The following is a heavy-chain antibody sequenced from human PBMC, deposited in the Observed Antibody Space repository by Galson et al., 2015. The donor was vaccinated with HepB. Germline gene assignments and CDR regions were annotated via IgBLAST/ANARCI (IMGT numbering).Heavy chain of an antibody. J-gene: IGHJ6*02. V-gene: IGHV5-10-1*01. CDR3: ARQYSCSSTSCYDYYYYGMDV. Sequence: QSGAEVKKPGESLRISCKGSGYSFTSYWISWVRQMPGKGLEWMGRIDPSDSYTNYSPSFQGHVTISADKSISTAYLQWSSLKASDTAMYYCARQYSCSSTSCYDYYYYGMDVWGQGTTVTVFS. D-gene: IGHD2-2*01. CDR1: GYSFTSYW. CDR2: IDPSDSYT.